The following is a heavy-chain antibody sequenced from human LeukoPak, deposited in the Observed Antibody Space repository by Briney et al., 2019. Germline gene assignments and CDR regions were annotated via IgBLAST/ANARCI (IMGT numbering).Heavy chain of an antibody. CDR2: IKSGGTA. V-gene: IGHV3-15*01. CDR3: TADVPGFGSGEMDF. D-gene: IGHD3-10*01. Sequence: GGTLRLSCAASGFTFSGAWMIWVRQAPGTGLEWVGRIKSGGTADYAAPVKGRFTISRDDSKNTLYLQMNSLKTEDTAVYYCTADVPGFGSGEMDFWGQGTLVTVSS. J-gene: IGHJ4*02. CDR1: GFTFSGAW.